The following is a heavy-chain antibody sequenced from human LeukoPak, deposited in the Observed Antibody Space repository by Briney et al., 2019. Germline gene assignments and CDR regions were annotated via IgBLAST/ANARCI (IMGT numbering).Heavy chain of an antibody. D-gene: IGHD3-10*01. CDR1: GGSISSGGYY. Sequence: PSETLSLTCTVSGGSISSGGYYWSWIRQHPGKGLEWIGYIYYSGSTYYNPSLKSRVTISVDTSKIQFSLKLSSVTAADTAVYYCASLEWFGELLYPNWYFDLWGRGTLVTVSP. CDR3: ASLEWFGELLYPNWYFDL. CDR2: IYYSGST. V-gene: IGHV4-31*03. J-gene: IGHJ2*01.